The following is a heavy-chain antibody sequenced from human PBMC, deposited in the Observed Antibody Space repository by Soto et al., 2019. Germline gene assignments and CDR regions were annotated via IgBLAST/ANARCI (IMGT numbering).Heavy chain of an antibody. CDR3: ARRVVAALDDAFDI. D-gene: IGHD2-15*01. CDR2: INPNSGGT. V-gene: IGHV1-2*04. CDR1: GYTFTGYY. Sequence: ASVKVSCKASGYTFTGYYMHWVRQAPGQGLEWMGWINPNSGGTNYAQKFQGWVTMTRDTSISTAYMELSRLRSDDTAVYYCARRVVAALDDAFDIWGQGTMVTVSS. J-gene: IGHJ3*02.